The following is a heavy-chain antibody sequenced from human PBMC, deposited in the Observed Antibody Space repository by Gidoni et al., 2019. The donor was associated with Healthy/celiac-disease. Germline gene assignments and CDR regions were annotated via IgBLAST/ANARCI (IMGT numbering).Heavy chain of an antibody. D-gene: IGHD3-22*01. V-gene: IGHV4-61*01. Sequence: QVQLQESCPGLVTPSETLSLTCTFSGGSVSSGSYYWSWIRQPPGKGLEWIGYIYYSGSTNYNPALKSRVTISVDTSKNQFSLKLSSVTAADTAVYYCAREEVNLSSGYLTGAFDIWGQGTMVTVSS. CDR2: IYYSGST. CDR3: AREEVNLSSGYLTGAFDI. J-gene: IGHJ3*02. CDR1: GGSVSSGSYY.